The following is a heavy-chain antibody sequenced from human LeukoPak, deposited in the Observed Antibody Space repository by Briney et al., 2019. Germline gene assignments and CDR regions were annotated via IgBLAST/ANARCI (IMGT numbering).Heavy chain of an antibody. CDR1: GYSFTSYW. CDR2: IYPGDSDT. Sequence: ASVKVSCKGSGYSFTSYWIGWVRQMPGKGLEWMGIIYPGDSDTRYSPSFQGQVTISADRSINTAYLQWTSLKASDTGMFYCARATLTPRHRGRPDAFDIWGQGTMVTVSS. V-gene: IGHV5-51*01. CDR3: ARATLTPRHRGRPDAFDI. D-gene: IGHD3-16*01. J-gene: IGHJ3*02.